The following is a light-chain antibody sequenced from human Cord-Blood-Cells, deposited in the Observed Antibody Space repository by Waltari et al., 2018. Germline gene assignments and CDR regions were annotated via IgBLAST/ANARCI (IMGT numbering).Light chain of an antibody. CDR2: EGS. Sequence: QSALTQPASVSGSPGQSITISCTGTSSDVGSYNLVSWYQQHPGKAPKLMVYEGSTRPSGVSNRCSGAKAGNTASLTISGVQAEDEADYYCCSYAGSSTWVCGGGTKLTVL. CDR1: SSDVGSYNL. J-gene: IGLJ3*02. V-gene: IGLV2-23*01. CDR3: CSYAGSSTWV.